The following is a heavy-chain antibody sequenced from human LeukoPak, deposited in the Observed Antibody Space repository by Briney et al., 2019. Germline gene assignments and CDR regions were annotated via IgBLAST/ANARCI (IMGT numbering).Heavy chain of an antibody. Sequence: GGSLRLSCAASGFIFDDHGMHWVRQAPGKGLEWVSGISWSSGIIGYADSVKGRFTISRDNAKNSLDLQMESLRAEDTAVYYCAKDTGSPADAITMEDNAFDIWGQGTMVTFSS. CDR3: AKDTGSPADAITMEDNAFDI. CDR1: GFIFDDHG. V-gene: IGHV3-9*01. D-gene: IGHD3-3*01. CDR2: ISWSSGII. J-gene: IGHJ3*02.